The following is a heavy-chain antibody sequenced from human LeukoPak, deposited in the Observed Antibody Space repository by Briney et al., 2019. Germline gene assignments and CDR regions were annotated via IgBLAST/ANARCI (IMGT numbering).Heavy chain of an antibody. CDR2: IYYSGST. CDR3: ARITRGYSGYALYYFDY. CDR1: GGSISSSSYY. J-gene: IGHJ4*02. D-gene: IGHD5-12*01. Sequence: SETLSLTCTVSGGSISSSSYYWGWIRQPPGKGLEWIGSIYYSGSTYYNPSLKSRVTISVDTSKNQFSLKLSSVTAAGTAVYYCARITRGYSGYALYYFDYWGQGTLVTVSS. V-gene: IGHV4-39*01.